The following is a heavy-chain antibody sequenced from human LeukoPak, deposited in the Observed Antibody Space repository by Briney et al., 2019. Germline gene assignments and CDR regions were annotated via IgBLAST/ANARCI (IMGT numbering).Heavy chain of an antibody. J-gene: IGHJ4*02. Sequence: SETLSLTCAVSGGSISNYYWSWIRRPPGKGLEWIGYIYYSGDTNYNPSLKSRVTISVDTSKNQFSLKLSSVTAADTAVYYCARTGGWYGYYFDYWGQGTLVTVSS. CDR3: ARTGGWYGYYFDY. V-gene: IGHV4-59*01. D-gene: IGHD6-19*01. CDR2: IYYSGDT. CDR1: GGSISNYY.